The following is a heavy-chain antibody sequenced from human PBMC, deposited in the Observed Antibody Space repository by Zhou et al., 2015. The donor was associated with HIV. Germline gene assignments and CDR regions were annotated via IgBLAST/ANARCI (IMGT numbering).Heavy chain of an antibody. D-gene: IGHD3-3*01. CDR2: INPNNGGT. Sequence: QVQLVQSGAEVKKPGASVKVSCKASGYTFTGHYMHWVRQAPGQGFEWMGRINPNNGGTIYAQKFQGRVTMTRDTSISTAYMELSRLTSDDTAVYYCAREVYDFNYYYYYMDVVGRKDRRSPS. CDR1: GYTFTGHY. CDR3: AREVYDFNYYYYYMDV. J-gene: IGHJ6*03. V-gene: IGHV1-2*06.